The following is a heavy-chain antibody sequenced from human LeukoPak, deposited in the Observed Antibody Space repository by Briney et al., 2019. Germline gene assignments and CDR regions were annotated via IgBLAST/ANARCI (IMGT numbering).Heavy chain of an antibody. V-gene: IGHV3-9*01. CDR3: TTGESMVGSTIHIRWAD. J-gene: IGHJ4*02. D-gene: IGHD1-26*01. CDR2: ISWNSGSI. Sequence: GGSLRLSCAASGFTFDDYAMHRVRQAPGKGLEWVSGISWNSGSIGYADSVKGRFTISRDDSKNTLYLQMNSLKTEDTAVYYCTTGESMVGSTIHIRWADWGQGTLVTVSS. CDR1: GFTFDDYA.